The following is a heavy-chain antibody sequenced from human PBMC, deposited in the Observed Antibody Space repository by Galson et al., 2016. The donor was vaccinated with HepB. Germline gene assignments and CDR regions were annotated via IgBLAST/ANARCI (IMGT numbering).Heavy chain of an antibody. CDR2: IYYTGST. D-gene: IGHD3-10*01. CDR1: GDSISSRYY. V-gene: IGHV4-39*01. J-gene: IGHJ5*02. CDR3: AEHGEWRRITMGRGAHSHWCDP. Sequence: SETLSLTCTVSGDSISSRYYWAWFRQSPGKGLEWTATIYYTGSTYYNPSLKSRVTISNDTSKSQFSLKLNSVTAADPAVYFCAEHGEWRRITMGRGAHSHWCDPWGQGTLVTVSS.